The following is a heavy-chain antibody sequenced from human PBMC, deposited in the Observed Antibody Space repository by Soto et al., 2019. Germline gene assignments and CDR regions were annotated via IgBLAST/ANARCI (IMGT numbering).Heavy chain of an antibody. CDR3: ARLLPAAAIAPGYYGMDV. D-gene: IGHD2-2*01. J-gene: IGHJ6*02. Sequence: QVQLVQSGAEVKKPGSSVKVSCKASGGTFSSYAISWVRQAPGQGLEWMGGIIPIFGTANYAQKFQGRVTITADDSTSTAYMELSSLRSEDTDVYDCARLLPAAAIAPGYYGMDVWGQGTTVTVSS. CDR1: GGTFSSYA. CDR2: IIPIFGTA. V-gene: IGHV1-69*01.